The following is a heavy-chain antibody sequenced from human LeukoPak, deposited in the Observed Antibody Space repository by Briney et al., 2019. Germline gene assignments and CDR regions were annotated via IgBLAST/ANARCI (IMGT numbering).Heavy chain of an antibody. CDR3: AKTGPNVVLLWFGELYGPFDY. V-gene: IGHV3-23*01. Sequence: PGGSLRLSCAASGFTFSSYGMSWVRQAPGKGLEWVSAISGSGGSTYYADSVKGRFTISRDNSKNTLYLQMNSLRAEDTAVYYCAKTGPNVVLLWFGELYGPFDYWGQGTLVTVSS. D-gene: IGHD3-10*01. CDR2: ISGSGGST. J-gene: IGHJ4*02. CDR1: GFTFSSYG.